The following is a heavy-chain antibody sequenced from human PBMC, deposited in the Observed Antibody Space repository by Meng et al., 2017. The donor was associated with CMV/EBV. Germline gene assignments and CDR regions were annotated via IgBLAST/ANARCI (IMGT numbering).Heavy chain of an antibody. J-gene: IGHJ5*02. CDR1: GFTFGAYA. CDR3: TRDYGVVVPGWFDP. Sequence: GGSLRLSCTASGFTFGAYAMSWVRQAPGKGLEGVGCIRSKAYGGTTEYAASVKGRFTISRDDSKSIAYLQMNSLKTEDTAVYYCTRDYGVVVPGWFDPWGQGTLVTVSS. D-gene: IGHD2-2*01. V-gene: IGHV3-49*04. CDR2: IRSKAYGGTT.